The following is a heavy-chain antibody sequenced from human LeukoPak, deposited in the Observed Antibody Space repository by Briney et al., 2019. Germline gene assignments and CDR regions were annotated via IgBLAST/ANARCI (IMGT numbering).Heavy chain of an antibody. D-gene: IGHD2-2*02. CDR1: GFTFSSYS. CDR2: ISSSSSYI. J-gene: IGHJ4*02. CDR3: ATTLYTGVVVPAAIGF. V-gene: IGHV3-21*01. Sequence: GGSLRLSCAASGFTFSSYSMNWVRQAPGKGLEWVSSISSSSSYIYYADSVKGRFTISRDNAKNSLYLQMNSLRAEDTAVYYCATTLYTGVVVPAAIGFGGQGTLVTVSS.